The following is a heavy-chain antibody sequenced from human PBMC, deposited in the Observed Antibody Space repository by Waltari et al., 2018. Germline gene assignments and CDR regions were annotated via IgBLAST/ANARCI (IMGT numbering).Heavy chain of an antibody. D-gene: IGHD3-22*01. Sequence: QAQLQESGPGLVKPSGTLSLTCAVSGGSISSSNWWSWVRQPPGKGLEWIGEINHSGSTNYNQSLKSRVTISVDKSKNQFSLKLSSGTAADTAVYYCARVNPSEDHYYYDSSGQLGGAFDIWGQGTMVTVSS. CDR2: INHSGST. J-gene: IGHJ3*02. CDR3: ARVNPSEDHYYYDSSGQLGGAFDI. CDR1: GGSISSSNW. V-gene: IGHV4-4*02.